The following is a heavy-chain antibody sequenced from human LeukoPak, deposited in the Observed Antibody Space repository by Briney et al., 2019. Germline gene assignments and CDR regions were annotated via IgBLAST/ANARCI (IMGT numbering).Heavy chain of an antibody. CDR2: IKQYGSER. CDR3: ARGGRQGTGDY. J-gene: IGHJ4*02. D-gene: IGHD1-14*01. V-gene: IGHV3-7*05. Sequence: GGSLRLSCMASGFTLSYYYMIWVRQTPRKGLDGVANIKQYGSERNYVGSVKGRFTISRDNAKNSLYLQMTSLSAEDTAVYYCARGGRQGTGDYWGQGTLVTVSS. CDR1: GFTLSYYY.